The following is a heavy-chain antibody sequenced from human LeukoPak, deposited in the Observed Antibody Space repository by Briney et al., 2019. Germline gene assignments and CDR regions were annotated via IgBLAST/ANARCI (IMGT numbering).Heavy chain of an antibody. J-gene: IGHJ5*02. CDR3: ARDPHDDWFDP. V-gene: IGHV1-69*05. CDR2: IIPIFGTA. Sequence: SVKVSCKASGYTFTSYYMHWVRQAPGQGLEWMGRIIPIFGTANYAQKFQGRVTITTDESTSTAYMELSSLRSEDTAVYYCARDPHDDWFDPWGQGTLVTVSS. D-gene: IGHD1-1*01. CDR1: GYTFTSYY.